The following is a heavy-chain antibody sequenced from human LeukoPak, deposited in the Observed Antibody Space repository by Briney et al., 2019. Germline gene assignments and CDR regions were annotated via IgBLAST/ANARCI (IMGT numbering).Heavy chain of an antibody. V-gene: IGHV3-20*04. D-gene: IGHD6-19*01. J-gene: IGHJ3*02. Sequence: GGSLRLSCAASGFTFSSYSMNWVRQAPGKGLEWVSGINWNGGSTGYADSVKGRFTISRDNAKNSLYLQMNSLRAEDTALYYCARVTIAVAGFGDDAFDIWGQGTMVTVSS. CDR2: INWNGGST. CDR1: GFTFSSYS. CDR3: ARVTIAVAGFGDDAFDI.